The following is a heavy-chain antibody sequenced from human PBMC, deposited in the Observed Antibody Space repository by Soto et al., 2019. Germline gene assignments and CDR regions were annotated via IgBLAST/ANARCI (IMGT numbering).Heavy chain of an antibody. Sequence: GESLKISCKVSGYTFTDYWIAWVRQMPGKGLEWVAIIYPRDSDTRYSPSFQGRVTVSADKSINTAYLHWGSLKASDTAMYYCERKGLLDAPLPLIWFDPWCQAILVTVS. CDR2: IYPRDSDT. D-gene: IGHD3-22*01. V-gene: IGHV5-51*01. CDR1: GYTFTDYW. J-gene: IGHJ5*02. CDR3: ERKGLLDAPLPLIWFDP.